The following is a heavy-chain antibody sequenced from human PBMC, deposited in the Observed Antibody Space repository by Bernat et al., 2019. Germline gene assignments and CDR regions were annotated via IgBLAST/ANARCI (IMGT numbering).Heavy chain of an antibody. CDR1: GGSFSGYY. CDR3: AGGPWVLLWCGESGSNWFDP. V-gene: IGHV4-34*01. Sequence: QVQLQQWGAGLLKPSETLSLTCAVYGGSFSGYYWSWFRLPPGKGLEWSGEINHSGSTNYNPSLKSRDAISVNTYKRRFCQKLGSVAAADTAVYCCAGGPWVLLWCGESGSNWFDPWGQGTLVTVSS. J-gene: IGHJ5*02. CDR2: INHSGST. D-gene: IGHD3-10*01.